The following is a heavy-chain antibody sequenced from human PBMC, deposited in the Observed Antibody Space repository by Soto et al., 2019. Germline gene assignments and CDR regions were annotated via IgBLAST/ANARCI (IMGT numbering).Heavy chain of an antibody. CDR2: IGSAGDP. Sequence: PWGSLRLSCAASGFAFISSDMHWFRQATGKGLEWVSGIGSAGDPYYAGSVKGRFTISRENAKNSLYLQMNSLRAGDTAVYYCARWNWQQLAFDYWGQGTLVTVSS. V-gene: IGHV3-13*05. D-gene: IGHD6-13*01. J-gene: IGHJ4*02. CDR3: ARWNWQQLAFDY. CDR1: GFAFISSD.